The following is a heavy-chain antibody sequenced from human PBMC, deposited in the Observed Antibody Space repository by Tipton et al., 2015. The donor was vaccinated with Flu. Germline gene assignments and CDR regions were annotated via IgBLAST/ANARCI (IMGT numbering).Heavy chain of an antibody. J-gene: IGHJ6*02. V-gene: IGHV4-39*01. CDR3: ASILFYSNYGILGYYYYGMDV. D-gene: IGHD4-11*01. Sequence: TLSLTCTVSGGSISSSSYYWGWIRQPPGKGLEWIGSIYYSGSTYYNPSLKSRVTISVDTSKNQFSLKLSSVTAADTAVYYCASILFYSNYGILGYYYYGMDVWGQGTTVTVSS. CDR1: GGSISSSSYY. CDR2: IYYSGST.